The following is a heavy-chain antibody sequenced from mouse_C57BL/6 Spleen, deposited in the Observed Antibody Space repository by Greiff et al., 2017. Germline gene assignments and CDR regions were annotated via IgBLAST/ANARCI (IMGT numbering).Heavy chain of an antibody. CDR3: ARRPITTVVARYFDV. V-gene: IGHV1-69*01. J-gene: IGHJ1*03. Sequence: QVQLQQPGAELVMPGASVKLSCKASGYTFTSYWMHWVKQRPGQGLEWIGEIDPSDSYTNYNQKFKGKSTLTVDKSSSTAYMQLSSLTSEDSAVYYCARRPITTVVARYFDVWGTGTTFTVSS. CDR1: GYTFTSYW. D-gene: IGHD1-1*01. CDR2: IDPSDSYT.